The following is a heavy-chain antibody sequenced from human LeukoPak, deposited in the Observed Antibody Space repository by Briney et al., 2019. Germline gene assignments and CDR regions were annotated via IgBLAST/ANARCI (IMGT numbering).Heavy chain of an antibody. CDR1: GGTFSSYA. J-gene: IGHJ6*02. Sequence: ASVKVSCKASGGTFSSYAISWVRQAPGQGLEWMGWINTNTGNPTYAQGFTGRFVFSLDTSVSTAYLQISSLKAEDTAVYYCSVVRGVMDYYGMDVWGQGTTVTVSS. CDR2: INTNTGNP. CDR3: SVVRGVMDYYGMDV. V-gene: IGHV7-4-1*02. D-gene: IGHD3-10*01.